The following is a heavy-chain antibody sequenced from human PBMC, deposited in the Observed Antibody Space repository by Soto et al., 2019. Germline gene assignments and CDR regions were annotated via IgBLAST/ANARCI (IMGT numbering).Heavy chain of an antibody. CDR1: GASISSYY. V-gene: IGHV4-59*01. CDR2: IYYSGST. J-gene: IGHJ4*02. CDR3: ARDRRYSSSSQSFDY. D-gene: IGHD6-6*01. Sequence: SETLSLTCSVSGASISSYYWSWLRQPPGQGLEWIGYIYYSGSTNYNPSLKSRVSISVDMSKNQFSLKLTSMTAADTAVYYCARDRRYSSSSQSFDYWGQGTLVTVSS.